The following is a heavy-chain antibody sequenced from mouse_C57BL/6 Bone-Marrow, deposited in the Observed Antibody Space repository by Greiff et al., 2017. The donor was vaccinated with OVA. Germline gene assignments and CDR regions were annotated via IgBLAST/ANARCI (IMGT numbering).Heavy chain of an antibody. J-gene: IGHJ2*01. V-gene: IGHV1-53*01. CDR2: INPSNGGT. D-gene: IGHD1-1*01. Sequence: QVQLQQPGTELVKPGASVKLSCKASGYTFTSYWMHWVKQRPGQGLEWIGNINPSNGGTNYNEKFKSKATLTVDKSSSPAYMQLSSLTSEESEVYDSARNYGSRYGYWGQGTTLTVSS. CDR1: GYTFTSYW. CDR3: ARNYGSRYGY.